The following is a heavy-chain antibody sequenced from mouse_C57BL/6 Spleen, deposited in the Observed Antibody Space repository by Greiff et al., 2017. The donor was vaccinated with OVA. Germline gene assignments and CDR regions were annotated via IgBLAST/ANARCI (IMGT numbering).Heavy chain of an antibody. J-gene: IGHJ2*01. CDR2: ISSGGSYT. CDR3: ARRTDYDERALDY. Sequence: EVQLVESGGDLVKPGGSLKLSCAASGFTFSSYGMSWVRQTPDKRLEWVATISSGGSYTYYPDSVKGRFTISRDNAKNTLYLQMSSLKTEDTAMYYCARRTDYDERALDYWGQGTTLTVSS. V-gene: IGHV5-6*01. CDR1: GFTFSSYG. D-gene: IGHD2-4*01.